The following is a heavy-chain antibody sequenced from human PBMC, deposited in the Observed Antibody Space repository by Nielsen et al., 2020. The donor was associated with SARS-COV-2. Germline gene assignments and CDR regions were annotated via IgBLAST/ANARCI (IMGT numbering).Heavy chain of an antibody. Sequence: SLKISCAASGFTCYDYAMHWVRQRPGKGLEWVSSISWNSDSLGYADSVKGRFTISRDNAKKSLFLQMNSLRAEDTALYFCAKDIQENELLFDAFDFWGQGTMVTVSS. J-gene: IGHJ3*01. CDR2: ISWNSDSL. CDR3: AKDIQENELLFDAFDF. D-gene: IGHD2-2*01. CDR1: GFTCYDYA. V-gene: IGHV3-9*01.